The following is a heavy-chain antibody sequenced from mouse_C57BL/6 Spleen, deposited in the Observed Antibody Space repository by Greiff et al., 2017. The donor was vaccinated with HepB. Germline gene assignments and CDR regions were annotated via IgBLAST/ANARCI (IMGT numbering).Heavy chain of an antibody. Sequence: EVQLQQSVAELVRPGASVKLSCTASGFNIKNTYMHWVKQRPEQGLEWIGRIDPANGNTKYAPKFQGKATITADTSSNTAYLQLSSLTSEDTAIYYSATSRGRRPYGAMEYWGQGNSVTVSS. V-gene: IGHV14-3*01. CDR3: ATSRGRRPYGAMEY. CDR2: IDPANGNT. J-gene: IGHJ4*01. D-gene: IGHD1-1*01. CDR1: GFNIKNTY.